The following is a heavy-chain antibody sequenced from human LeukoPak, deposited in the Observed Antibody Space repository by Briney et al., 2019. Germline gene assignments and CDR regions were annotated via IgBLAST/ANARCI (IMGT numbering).Heavy chain of an antibody. CDR1: GFTFSNYA. CDR3: AKATMPLGGFDS. CDR2: ISTGGSDT. D-gene: IGHD2-2*01. V-gene: IGHV3-23*01. J-gene: IGHJ5*01. Sequence: PGGSLRLSCTASGFTFSNYAMSWVRQAPGKGLERVAGISTGGSDTHYADSVQGRFTISRDDSKNTLYLQMSSLRAEDAAVYYCAKATMPLGGFDSWGQGILVTVSS.